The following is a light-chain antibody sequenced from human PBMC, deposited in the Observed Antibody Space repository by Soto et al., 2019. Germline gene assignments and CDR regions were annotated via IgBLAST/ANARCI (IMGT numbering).Light chain of an antibody. CDR3: AAWDDSLSAVV. V-gene: IGLV1-47*01. CDR2: RNN. CDR1: SSNIGSNY. J-gene: IGLJ2*01. Sequence: QSVLTQPPSASGTPGQRVTISCSGSSSNIGSNYVYCYQQLPGTAPKLLIYRNNQRPSGVPDRFSASKSGTSAALAISGLRSEDEADYYCAAWDDSLSAVVFGGGTKVTVL.